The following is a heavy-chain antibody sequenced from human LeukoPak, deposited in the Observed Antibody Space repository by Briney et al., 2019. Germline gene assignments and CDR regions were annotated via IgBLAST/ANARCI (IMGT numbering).Heavy chain of an antibody. J-gene: IGHJ4*02. CDR2: ISYDGSNK. Sequence: GGSLRLSCAASGFTFSSYGMHWVRQAPGKGLEWVAVISYDGSNKYYADSVKGRFTISRDNAKNTLYLQMNSLRAEDTAVYYCARGLVPGFLDYWGQGTPVTVSS. CDR3: ARGLVPGFLDY. CDR1: GFTFSSYG. D-gene: IGHD4-11*01. V-gene: IGHV3-30*03.